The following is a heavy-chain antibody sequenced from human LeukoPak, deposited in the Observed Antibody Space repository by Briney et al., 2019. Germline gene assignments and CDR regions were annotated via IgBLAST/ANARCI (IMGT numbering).Heavy chain of an antibody. J-gene: IGHJ3*02. CDR3: ARDSYGLDAFDI. V-gene: IGHV3-30*03. CDR2: ISYDGSNK. D-gene: IGHD3-10*01. Sequence: GRSLRLSCAASGFTFSSYDMHWVRQAPGKGLEWVAVISYDGSNKYYADSVKGRFTISRDNSKNTLYLQMNSLRAEDTAVYYCARDSYGLDAFDIWGQGTMVTVSS. CDR1: GFTFSSYD.